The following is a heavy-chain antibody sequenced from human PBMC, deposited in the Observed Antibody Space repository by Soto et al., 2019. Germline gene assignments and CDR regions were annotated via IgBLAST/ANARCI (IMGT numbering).Heavy chain of an antibody. CDR2: INHSGST. CDR1: GGSFSGYY. CDR3: ARTTVVTPFDY. J-gene: IGHJ4*02. V-gene: IGHV4-34*01. D-gene: IGHD4-17*01. Sequence: SETLSLTCAVYGGSFSGYYWSWIRQPPGKGLEWIGEINHSGSTNYNPSLKSRVTISVDTSKNQFSLKLSSVTAADTAVYYCARTTVVTPFDYWGQGTLVTVS.